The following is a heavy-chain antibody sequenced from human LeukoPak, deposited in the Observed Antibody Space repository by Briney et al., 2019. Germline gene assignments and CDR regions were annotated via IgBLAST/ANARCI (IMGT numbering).Heavy chain of an antibody. Sequence: GGSLRLSCAASGFTFSSYSMNWVRQAPGKGLEWVSSISSSSSYIYYADSVKGRFTISRDNAKNSLYLQMNSLRAEDTAVYYCASIVATYNFDYWGQGTLVTVSS. CDR2: ISSSSSYI. CDR1: GFTFSSYS. D-gene: IGHD5-12*01. CDR3: ASIVATYNFDY. V-gene: IGHV3-21*01. J-gene: IGHJ4*02.